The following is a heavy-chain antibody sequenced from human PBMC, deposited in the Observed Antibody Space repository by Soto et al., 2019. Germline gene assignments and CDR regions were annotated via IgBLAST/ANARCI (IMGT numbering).Heavy chain of an antibody. V-gene: IGHV3-30*03. CDR2: MSYDETKK. J-gene: IGHJ3*02. Sequence: GGSLRLSCATSGFSLSSYAMHWVRQAPGKGLEWVALMSYDETKKYYADSVKCRFTISRDNAKNTLYLQMNSLRAEDTAVYYCARSPSGWRRSEAFDIWGQGTMVTVSS. CDR3: ARSPSGWRRSEAFDI. D-gene: IGHD6-19*01. CDR1: GFSLSSYA.